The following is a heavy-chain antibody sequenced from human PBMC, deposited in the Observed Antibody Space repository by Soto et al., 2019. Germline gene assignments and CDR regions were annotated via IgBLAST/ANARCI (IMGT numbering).Heavy chain of an antibody. Sequence: GESLKISCNGSGYSFTIYWIGWVRQMPGKGLEWMGIIYPGDSDTRYSPSFQGQVTISADKSISTAYLQWSSLKASDTAMYYCARRIAVAGTETLDYWGQGTLVTVSS. J-gene: IGHJ4*02. V-gene: IGHV5-51*01. CDR3: ARRIAVAGTETLDY. CDR1: GYSFTIYW. D-gene: IGHD6-19*01. CDR2: IYPGDSDT.